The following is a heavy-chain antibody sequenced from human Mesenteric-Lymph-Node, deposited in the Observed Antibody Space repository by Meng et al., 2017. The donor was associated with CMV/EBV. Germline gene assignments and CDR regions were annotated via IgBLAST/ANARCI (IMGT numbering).Heavy chain of an antibody. J-gene: IGHJ4*02. CDR2: IYYSGST. CDR1: GGSISSGDYY. Sequence: SETLSLTCTVSGGSISSGDYYWSWIRQPPGKGLEWIGYIYYSGSTYYNPSLKSRVTISVDTSKNQFSLKLSSVTAADTAVYYCARVQIVVVPAAIGGFYFDYWGQGTLVTVSS. V-gene: IGHV4-30-4*08. D-gene: IGHD2-2*01. CDR3: ARVQIVVVPAAIGGFYFDY.